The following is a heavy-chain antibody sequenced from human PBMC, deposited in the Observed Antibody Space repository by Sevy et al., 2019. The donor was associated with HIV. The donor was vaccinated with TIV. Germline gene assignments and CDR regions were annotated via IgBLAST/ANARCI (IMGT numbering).Heavy chain of an antibody. J-gene: IGHJ4*02. CDR3: AREMRIPVAGTVGSDS. V-gene: IGHV3-23*01. CDR2: ITSSGDNT. Sequence: GGSLRLSCAASGFTFSSYHMSWVRQAPGKGLEWVSAITSSGDNTYYADSVKGRFTISRDNSKNMLYLQVNGLRADDTALYYCAREMRIPVAGTVGSDSWGQGTLVTVSS. D-gene: IGHD6-19*01. CDR1: GFTFSSYH.